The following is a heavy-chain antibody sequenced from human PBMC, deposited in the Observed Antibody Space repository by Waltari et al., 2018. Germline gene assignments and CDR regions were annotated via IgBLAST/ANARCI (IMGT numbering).Heavy chain of an antibody. Sequence: EVQLVESGGGLVQPGGSLRLSCAASGSSFSDYGMNWVRQAPGKGLEWLSFISSSGPTIHYADSVKGRFTVSRDNTKNSLSLQMNSLRAEDTAVYYCARVWGVATSDFWGQGTLVTVSS. J-gene: IGHJ4*02. D-gene: IGHD5-12*01. CDR2: ISSSGPTI. V-gene: IGHV3-48*03. CDR3: ARVWGVATSDF. CDR1: GSSFSDYG.